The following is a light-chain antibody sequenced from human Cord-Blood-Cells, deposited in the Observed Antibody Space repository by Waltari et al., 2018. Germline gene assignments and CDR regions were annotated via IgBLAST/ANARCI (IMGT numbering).Light chain of an antibody. CDR2: DVS. CDR1: SSDVGGYNY. V-gene: IGLV2-14*03. J-gene: IGLJ3*02. Sequence: QSALTQPASVSGSPGQSITISCSGTSSDVGGYNYVSWYQQHPGKAPKLLIYDVSDRPSVVSNRFSGSKSGNTASLTISGRQAEDEADYYCSSYTSRSTLVFGGGTQLTVL. CDR3: SSYTSRSTLV.